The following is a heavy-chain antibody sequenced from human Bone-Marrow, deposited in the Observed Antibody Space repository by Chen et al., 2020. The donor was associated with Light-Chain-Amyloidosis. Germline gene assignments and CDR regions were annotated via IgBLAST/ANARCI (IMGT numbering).Heavy chain of an antibody. Sequence: QVQLVQSGAEVKKPGASVKVSCEASGYTFTGYPMHWVRQAPGQGLEWMGWINPNSDSTIYAQKFQGRVTMTRDTSISTVYMELSRLRSDDTAVYYCARGLHCSNTNCYLEFYYNAMDVWGQGTTVTVSS. J-gene: IGHJ6*02. V-gene: IGHV1-2*02. CDR1: GYTFTGYP. D-gene: IGHD2-2*01. CDR3: ARGLHCSNTNCYLEFYYNAMDV. CDR2: INPNSDST.